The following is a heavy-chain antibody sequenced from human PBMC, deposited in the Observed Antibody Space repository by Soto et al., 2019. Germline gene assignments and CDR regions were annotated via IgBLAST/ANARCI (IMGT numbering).Heavy chain of an antibody. CDR3: ATRNCGGDCYSWAH. D-gene: IGHD2-21*01. V-gene: IGHV3-23*01. Sequence: PGGSLRLSCAASGFTFSSYAMTWVRQAPGKGLEWVSAISGYGGNTYYADSVKGRFTISRDNSKNTLYLQMDSLRTEDTAVYYCATRNCGGDCYSWAHWGQGTLVTVSS. CDR2: ISGYGGNT. CDR1: GFTFSSYA. J-gene: IGHJ4*02.